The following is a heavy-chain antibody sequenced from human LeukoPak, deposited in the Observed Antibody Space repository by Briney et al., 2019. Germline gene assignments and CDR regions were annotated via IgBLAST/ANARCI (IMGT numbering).Heavy chain of an antibody. J-gene: IGHJ4*02. CDR3: AGSIAVAGTDFDY. CDR2: IYTSVST. D-gene: IGHD6-19*01. V-gene: IGHV4-4*07. CDR1: GGSLSSDY. Sequence: PSETLSLTCTVSGGSLSSDYWSWIRQPAGEGLEWIGRIYTSVSTNYNPSLKSRVTLSLHTSTHKISLMLRSVTSAATTRYCIAGSIAVAGTDFDYWGQGTLVTVSS.